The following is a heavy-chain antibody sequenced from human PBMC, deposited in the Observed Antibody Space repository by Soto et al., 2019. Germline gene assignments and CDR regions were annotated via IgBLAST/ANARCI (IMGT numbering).Heavy chain of an antibody. J-gene: IGHJ4*02. D-gene: IGHD3-16*01. V-gene: IGHV3-23*01. CDR3: ARLYYDYVWGSPFAHYFDD. Sequence: GSLRLSCAASGFTFSSYAMIWVLQAPGNGLEWVSAISGSGGSTYYADSVKGRFPISRDKSKNTLYLQMNSLRAEDTAVYYCARLYYDYVWGSPFAHYFDDWGQGTLVTVSS. CDR1: GFTFSSYA. CDR2: ISGSGGST.